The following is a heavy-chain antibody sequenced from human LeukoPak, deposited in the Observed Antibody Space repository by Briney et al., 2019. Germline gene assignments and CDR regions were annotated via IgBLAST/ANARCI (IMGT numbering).Heavy chain of an antibody. CDR2: IIPIFGIA. CDR1: GGTFSSYA. Sequence: GASVKVSCKASGGTFSSYAISWVRQAPGQGLEWMGRIIPIFGIANYAQKLQGRVTITADKSTSTAYMELSSVRSEDTGVYYCARDDYGRRENAFDIWGQGTMVTVSS. J-gene: IGHJ3*02. D-gene: IGHD4-17*01. CDR3: ARDDYGRRENAFDI. V-gene: IGHV1-69*04.